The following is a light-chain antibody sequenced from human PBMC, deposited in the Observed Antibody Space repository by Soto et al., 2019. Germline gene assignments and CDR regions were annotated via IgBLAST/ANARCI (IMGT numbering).Light chain of an antibody. Sequence: QSALTQPASVSGSPGQSITISCTGTSSDVGSYNLVSWYQQHPGKAPKLMIYEGSKRPSGVSNRFSGSKSGNTASLIISGLQAEDEADYYCCSYAGSSTDVFGTGTKVTVL. CDR2: EGS. CDR3: CSYAGSSTDV. J-gene: IGLJ1*01. CDR1: SSDVGSYNL. V-gene: IGLV2-23*01.